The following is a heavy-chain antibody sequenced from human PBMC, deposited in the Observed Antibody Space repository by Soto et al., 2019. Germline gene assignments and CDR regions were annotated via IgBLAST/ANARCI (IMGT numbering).Heavy chain of an antibody. CDR3: ARHIVVVPAAIGYYYGMDV. CDR1: GGTFSSYA. CDR2: IIPIFGTA. D-gene: IGHD2-2*01. V-gene: IGHV1-69*13. Sequence: ASVKVSCKASGGTFSSYAISWVRQAPGQGLEWMGGIIPIFGTANYAQKFQGRVTITADESTSTAYMELSSLRSEDTAVYYCARHIVVVPAAIGYYYGMDVWGQGTTVTVSS. J-gene: IGHJ6*02.